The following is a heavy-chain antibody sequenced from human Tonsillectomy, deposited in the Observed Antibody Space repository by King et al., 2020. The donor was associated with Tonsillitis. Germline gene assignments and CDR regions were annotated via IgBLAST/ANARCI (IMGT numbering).Heavy chain of an antibody. CDR3: ARDHVGGDWSDHYNYGLDV. V-gene: IGHV3-33*05. J-gene: IGHJ6*02. CDR2: ISYDGSNK. Sequence: VQLVESGGGVVQPGRSLRLSCAASGFTFSSYGMHWVRQAPGKGLEWVAVISYDGSNKYYADSVKGRFTISRDNSKNTLYLQMNSLRAEDTAVHYCARDHVGGDWSDHYNYGLDVWGQGTTVTVSS. D-gene: IGHD2-21*02. CDR1: GFTFSSYG.